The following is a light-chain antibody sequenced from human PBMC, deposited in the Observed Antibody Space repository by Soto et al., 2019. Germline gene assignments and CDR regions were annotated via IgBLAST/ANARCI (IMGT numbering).Light chain of an antibody. J-gene: IGLJ1*01. CDR2: DES. V-gene: IGLV3-21*02. CDR3: QVWHSNAEHNYV. CDR1: NIGSYS. Sequence: SYELTQPPSVSVAPGQTARITCGGNNIGSYSVHWYQQKPGQAPALVVYDESDRPSGPPERFSGSKSGNTATLTISRAEVDDEADYYCQVWHSNAEHNYVFGAGTRSPS.